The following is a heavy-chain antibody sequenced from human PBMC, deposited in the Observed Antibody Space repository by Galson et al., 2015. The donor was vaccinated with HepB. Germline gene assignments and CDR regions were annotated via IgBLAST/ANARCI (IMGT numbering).Heavy chain of an antibody. CDR1: GFTFSSYS. Sequence: SLRLSCAASGFTFSSYSMNWVRQAPGKGLEWVSSISSSSSYIYYADSVKGRFTISRDNAKNSLYLQMNSLRAEDTAVYYCARDQRISYGYMWYFDLWGRGTLVTVSS. V-gene: IGHV3-21*01. D-gene: IGHD5-18*01. CDR2: ISSSSSYI. J-gene: IGHJ2*01. CDR3: ARDQRISYGYMWYFDL.